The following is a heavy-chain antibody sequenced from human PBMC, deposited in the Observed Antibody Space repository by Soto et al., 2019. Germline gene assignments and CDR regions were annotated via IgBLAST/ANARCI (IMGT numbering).Heavy chain of an antibody. V-gene: IGHV3-53*01. CDR1: GSIFRGYG. J-gene: IGHJ4*02. CDR2: IYTGGSA. D-gene: IGHD2-21*02. Sequence: PGGSLRLSCAASGSIFRGYGMHWVRQAPGKGLEWVAVIYTGGSAYYADSVKGRFTISRDSSKNMLYLQMNSLRDEDTAVYYCARDGGDWASGFGYWGQGTLVTVSS. CDR3: ARDGGDWASGFGY.